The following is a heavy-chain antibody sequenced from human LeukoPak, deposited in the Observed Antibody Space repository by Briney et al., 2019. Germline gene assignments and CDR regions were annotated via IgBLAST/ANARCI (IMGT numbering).Heavy chain of an antibody. V-gene: IGHV1-24*01. J-gene: IGHJ3*02. CDR2: FDPEDGET. CDR3: ATVRGFDDAFDI. D-gene: IGHD3-10*01. Sequence: ASVKVSCKASGGTFSNYAISWVRQAPGKGLEWMGGFDPEDGETIYAQKFQGRVTMTEDTSTDTAYMELSSLRSEDTAVYYCATVRGFDDAFDIWGQGTMVTVSS. CDR1: GGTFSNYA.